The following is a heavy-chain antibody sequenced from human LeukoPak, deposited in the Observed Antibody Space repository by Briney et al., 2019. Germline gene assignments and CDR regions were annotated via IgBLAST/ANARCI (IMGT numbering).Heavy chain of an antibody. J-gene: IGHJ4*02. CDR1: GFTFSSYG. CDR3: ARGEAVAGFDY. Sequence: GRSLRLSCAASGFTFSSYGMHWVRQAPGKGLEWVAVISYDGSNKYYADSVKGRFTISRDNSKNTLYLQMNSLRAEDTAVYYCARGEAVAGFDYWGQGTLVTVSS. V-gene: IGHV3-30*03. CDR2: ISYDGSNK. D-gene: IGHD6-19*01.